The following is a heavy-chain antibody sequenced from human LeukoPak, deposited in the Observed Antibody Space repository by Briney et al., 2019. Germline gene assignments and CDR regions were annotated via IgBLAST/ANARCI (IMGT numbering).Heavy chain of an antibody. J-gene: IGHJ6*04. Sequence: GGSLRLSWAASGFTFSNAWMSWVRQAPGKGLEWVGRIKSKTDGGTTDYAAPVKGRFTISRDDSKNTLYLQMNSLKTEDTAVYYCTTALERRGGYYGMDVWGKGTTVTVSS. CDR1: GFTFSNAW. D-gene: IGHD1-1*01. V-gene: IGHV3-15*01. CDR3: TTALERRGGYYGMDV. CDR2: IKSKTDGGTT.